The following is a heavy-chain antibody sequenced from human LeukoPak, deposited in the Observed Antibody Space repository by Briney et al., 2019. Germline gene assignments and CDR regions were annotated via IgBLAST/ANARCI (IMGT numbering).Heavy chain of an antibody. V-gene: IGHV1-69*13. CDR3: ARELAYYFDY. CDR2: IIPIFGTA. D-gene: IGHD6-6*01. J-gene: IGHJ4*02. Sequence: GASVTVSCTASGGTFSSYAISWVRQAPGQGLEWMGGIIPIFGTANYAQKFQGRVTITADESTSTAYMELSSLRSEDTAVYYCARELAYYFDYWGQGTLVTVSS. CDR1: GGTFSSYA.